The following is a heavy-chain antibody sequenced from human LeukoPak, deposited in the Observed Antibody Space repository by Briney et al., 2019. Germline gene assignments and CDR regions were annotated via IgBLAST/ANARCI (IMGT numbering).Heavy chain of an antibody. Sequence: GGSLRLSCAASGFTFSSYSMNWVRQAPGKGLEWVSSISSSSSYIYYADSVKGRFTISRDNAKNSLYLQMNSLRAEDTAVYYCARGGGRDGYNDYWYFDLWGRGTLVTVSS. CDR2: ISSSSSYI. V-gene: IGHV3-21*01. D-gene: IGHD5-24*01. CDR1: GFTFSSYS. CDR3: ARGGGRDGYNDYWYFDL. J-gene: IGHJ2*01.